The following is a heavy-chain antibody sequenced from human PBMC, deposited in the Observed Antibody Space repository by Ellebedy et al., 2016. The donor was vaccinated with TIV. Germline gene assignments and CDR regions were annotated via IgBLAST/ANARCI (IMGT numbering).Heavy chain of an antibody. CDR2: INADGGST. D-gene: IGHD1-26*01. Sequence: GESLKISCAPSGFTFSSYCMHWVRQAPGKGLVWVSRINADGGSTGYADSVKGRFTISRDNAKNTLYLQMNSLKAEDTAVYYCARGGLGSTTGDFWGQGTLVTVSS. V-gene: IGHV3-74*01. CDR1: GFTFSSYC. J-gene: IGHJ4*02. CDR3: ARGGLGSTTGDF.